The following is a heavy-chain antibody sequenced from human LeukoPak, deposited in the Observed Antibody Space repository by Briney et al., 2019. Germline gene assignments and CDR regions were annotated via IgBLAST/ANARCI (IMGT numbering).Heavy chain of an antibody. CDR1: GFTFTYYA. CDR2: FSASDGRT. V-gene: IGHV3-23*01. Sequence: TGGSLRLSCAASGFTFTYYAVSWVRQAPGKGLEWVSSFSASDGRTYYTDSVKGRFTISRDNSRNTLYLQMNSLRADDTAVYYCAKQRATTGGYFDYWGQGTLVTVSS. CDR3: AKQRATTGGYFDY. D-gene: IGHD4-17*01. J-gene: IGHJ4*02.